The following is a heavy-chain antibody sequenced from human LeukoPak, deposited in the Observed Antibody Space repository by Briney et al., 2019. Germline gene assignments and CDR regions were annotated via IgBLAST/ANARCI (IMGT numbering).Heavy chain of an antibody. V-gene: IGHV3-30*02. Sequence: PGGSLRLSCAASGFNFIIYGLHWVRQAPGKGLEWVGFIKYDGSNKYYGDPAKGRFTITIDKSKNTLYLQMNGLRAEDTAVYYCAKDLGITVARIGGFDSWGQGTLATVSS. D-gene: IGHD6-19*01. J-gene: IGHJ4*02. CDR3: AKDLGITVARIGGFDS. CDR2: IKYDGSNK. CDR1: GFNFIIYG.